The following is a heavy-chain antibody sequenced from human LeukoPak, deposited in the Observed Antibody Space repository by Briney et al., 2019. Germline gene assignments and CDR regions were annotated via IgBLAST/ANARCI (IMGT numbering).Heavy chain of an antibody. CDR3: AKDFHRGIFDY. J-gene: IGHJ4*02. D-gene: IGHD3-10*01. CDR2: ISSDGGTK. Sequence: GGSLRLSCAASGLTFSSHGMHWVRQAPGKGLEWVAFISSDGGTKYYADSVKGRFTISRDNSKNTLYLQMDSLRAEDTAVYYCAKDFHRGIFDYWGQGTLVIVSP. V-gene: IGHV3-30*18. CDR1: GLTFSSHG.